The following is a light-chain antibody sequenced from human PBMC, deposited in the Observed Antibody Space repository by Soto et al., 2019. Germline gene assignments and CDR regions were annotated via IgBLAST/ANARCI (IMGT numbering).Light chain of an antibody. CDR2: GAS. J-gene: IGKJ1*01. CDR1: QSINAH. CDR3: QQYNTWLWT. Sequence: EVVMTQSPATLSVSPGERVTLSCRASQSINAHLAWYQQKPGQAPRLLIHGASTRATGIPARCSGSGFGTEFILTISSLQSEDFAIYYCQQYNTWLWTFGQGTKVEI. V-gene: IGKV3-15*01.